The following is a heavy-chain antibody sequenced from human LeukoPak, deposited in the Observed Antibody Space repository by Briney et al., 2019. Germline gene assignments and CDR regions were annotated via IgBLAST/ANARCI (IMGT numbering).Heavy chain of an antibody. J-gene: IGHJ4*02. CDR2: INPISGGT. CDR3: ARGPYYHYSRGYYNY. D-gene: IGHD3-22*01. Sequence: ASVKVSCKASGYTFTDYYMHWVRQAPRQGIEWMGWINPISGGTNYAQQFQGRVTTTRETSISTAYMELSRLRSDDTAVYYWARGPYYHYSRGYYNYWGQGTLVTVSS. V-gene: IGHV1-2*02. CDR1: GYTFTDYY.